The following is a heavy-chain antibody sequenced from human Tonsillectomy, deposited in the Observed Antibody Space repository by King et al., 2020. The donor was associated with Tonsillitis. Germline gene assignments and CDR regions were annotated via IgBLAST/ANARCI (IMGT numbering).Heavy chain of an antibody. Sequence: LVESGGGVVQPGGSLRLACAASGFTFSTYGMHWVRQAPGKGLEWVAVIWYDGSNKYYVDSVKGRFTISRDNSKNTLYLQMNSLRAEDTAVYYCARLGCTNGICSDFDYWGQGTLVTVSS. CDR3: ARLGCTNGICSDFDY. D-gene: IGHD2-8*01. J-gene: IGHJ4*02. CDR1: GFTFSTYG. CDR2: IWYDGSNK. V-gene: IGHV3-33*01.